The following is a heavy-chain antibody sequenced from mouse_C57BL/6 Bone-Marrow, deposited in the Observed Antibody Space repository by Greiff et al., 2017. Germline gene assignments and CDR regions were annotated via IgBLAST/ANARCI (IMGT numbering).Heavy chain of an antibody. D-gene: IGHD1-1*01. CDR2: INPYNGGT. J-gene: IGHJ1*03. CDR1: GYTFTDYY. CDR3: AREGYGSSYWYFDV. V-gene: IGHV1-19*01. Sequence: DVQLQESGPVLVKPGASVKMSCKASGYTFTDYYMNWVKQSHGKSLEWIGVINPYNGGTSYNQKFKGKATLTVDKSSSTAYMELNSLTSEDSAVYYCAREGYGSSYWYFDVWGTGTTVTVSS.